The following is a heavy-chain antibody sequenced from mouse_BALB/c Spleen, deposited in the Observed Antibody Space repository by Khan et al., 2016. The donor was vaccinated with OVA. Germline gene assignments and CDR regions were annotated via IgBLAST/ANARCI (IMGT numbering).Heavy chain of an antibody. Sequence: VQLQQSGPGLVAPSQSLSITCTVSGFSLTGYGVNWVRQPPGKGLEWLGMIWGDGSTDYNSTLKSRLSISQDNSKSQVLLKMTSLQTDDTARYYGARAYYVNYREARDYWGQGISVTVSS. CDR2: IWGDGST. D-gene: IGHD2-10*01. CDR1: GFSLTGYG. CDR3: ARAYYVNYREARDY. J-gene: IGHJ4*01. V-gene: IGHV2-6-7*01.